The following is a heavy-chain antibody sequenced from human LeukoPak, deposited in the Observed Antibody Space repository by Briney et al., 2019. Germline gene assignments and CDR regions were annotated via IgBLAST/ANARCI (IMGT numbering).Heavy chain of an antibody. V-gene: IGHV1-18*04. CDR1: GYTFTSYG. Sequence: ASVTVSCKASGYTFTSYGISWVRQAPGQGLEWMGWISAYNGNTNYAQKLQGRVTMTTDTSTSTAYMELRSLRSDDTAVHYCARHRTPDADCSSTSCYRSGAGRWFDPWGQGTLVTVSS. CDR3: ARHRTPDADCSSTSCYRSGAGRWFDP. D-gene: IGHD2-2*02. J-gene: IGHJ5*02. CDR2: ISAYNGNT.